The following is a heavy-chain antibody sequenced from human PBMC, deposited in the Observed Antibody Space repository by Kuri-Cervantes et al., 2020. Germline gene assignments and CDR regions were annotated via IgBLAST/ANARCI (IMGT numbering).Heavy chain of an antibody. CDR1: GFTFSSYG. D-gene: IGHD5-18*01. CDR3: AKDTGEVDTAEIQPDY. V-gene: IGHV3-30*18. J-gene: IGHJ4*02. CDR2: ISYDGSNK. Sequence: GGSLRVSCAASGFTFSSYGMHWVRQAPGKGLEWVAVISYDGSNKYYADSVKGRFTVSRDNSKNTLYLQMNSLRAEDTAVYYCAKDTGEVDTAEIQPDYWGQGTLVTVSS.